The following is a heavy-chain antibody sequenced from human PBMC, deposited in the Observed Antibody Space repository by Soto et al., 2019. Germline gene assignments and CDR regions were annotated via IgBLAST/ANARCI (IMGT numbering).Heavy chain of an antibody. CDR2: IYWDGEK. D-gene: IGHD6-13*01. CDR3: THRSGMGGNSWLPCL. J-gene: IGHJ4*02. V-gene: IGHV2-5*02. CDR1: GFSLSTSGMG. Sequence: QITLKESGPTLVKPTQTLTLTCTFSGFSLSTSGMGVGWIRQPPGKALEWLALIYWDGEKRYSPSLQNRLTITKDTSKNQVVLTMTNMDPVDTARYYCTHRSGMGGNSWLPCLWGQGTLVTVSS.